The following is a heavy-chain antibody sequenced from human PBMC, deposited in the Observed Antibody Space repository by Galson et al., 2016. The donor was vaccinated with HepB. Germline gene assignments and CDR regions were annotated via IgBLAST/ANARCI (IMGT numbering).Heavy chain of an antibody. V-gene: IGHV3-21*01. CDR2: ISSGSYI. Sequence: SLRLSCAASGYTFHSHSMNWVRQAPGKGLEWVSYISSGSYIYYADSVKGRFTISRDNAKNSLYLQMNSLRAEDTAVYYCARDRGAAAALDYWGQGTLVTVSS. CDR1: GYTFHSHS. J-gene: IGHJ4*02. CDR3: ARDRGAAAALDY. D-gene: IGHD6-13*01.